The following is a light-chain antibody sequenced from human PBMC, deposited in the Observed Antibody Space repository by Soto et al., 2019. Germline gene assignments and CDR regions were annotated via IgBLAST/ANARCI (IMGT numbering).Light chain of an antibody. CDR1: SSDVGAYNY. J-gene: IGLJ1*01. V-gene: IGLV2-14*01. CDR3: QSYGSCPSANFV. Sequence: QSALTQPASVSGSPGQSITISCTGTSSDVGAYNYVSWYQQHPGKAPKLLIYGNDNRPSGVPERFSGSKSGTSASLAITGLRADDEADYYCQSYGSCPSANFVFGTGTKVTVL. CDR2: GND.